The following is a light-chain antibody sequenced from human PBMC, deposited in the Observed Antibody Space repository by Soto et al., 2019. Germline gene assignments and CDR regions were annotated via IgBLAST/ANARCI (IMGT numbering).Light chain of an antibody. CDR3: SSYTDSSNYV. J-gene: IGLJ1*01. Sequence: QPALTQPASVSGSPRQSITISCTGTTRDVGKYKFVSWYQQFSGEAPKLIIYEVTNRPSGVSHRFSGSRPGNTASLTFSGLQAEDEADYYCSSYTDSSNYVFGTGTKVTVL. CDR2: EVT. V-gene: IGLV2-14*03. CDR1: TRDVGKYKF.